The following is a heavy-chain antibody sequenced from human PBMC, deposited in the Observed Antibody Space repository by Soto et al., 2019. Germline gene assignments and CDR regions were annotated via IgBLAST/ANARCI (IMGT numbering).Heavy chain of an antibody. CDR1: GASTSSNSFY. Sequence: PEETLSLTCTVSGASTSSNSFYWGWIRQPPGKGLEWIGTIYYTGSTYYNPSLKSRITVSVATSKNLLSLRLTSVTAADTAVYYCARCYYTWTGLDYWGQGTLVTVSS. CDR2: IYYTGST. CDR3: ARCYYTWTGLDY. V-gene: IGHV4-39*01. J-gene: IGHJ4*02. D-gene: IGHD3-3*01.